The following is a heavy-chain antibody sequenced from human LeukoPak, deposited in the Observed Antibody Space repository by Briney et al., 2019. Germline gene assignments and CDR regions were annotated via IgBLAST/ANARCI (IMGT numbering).Heavy chain of an antibody. CDR3: ARDHAVYYYGSGSYSAL. CDR2: ISYDGSNK. Sequence: GGSLRLSCAASGFTFSSYAMRWVRQAPGKGLEWVAVISYDGSNKYYADSVKGRFTISRDNSKNTLYLQMNSLRAEDTAVYYCARDHAVYYYGSGSYSALWGQGTLVTVSS. CDR1: GFTFSSYA. J-gene: IGHJ1*01. D-gene: IGHD3-10*01. V-gene: IGHV3-30*04.